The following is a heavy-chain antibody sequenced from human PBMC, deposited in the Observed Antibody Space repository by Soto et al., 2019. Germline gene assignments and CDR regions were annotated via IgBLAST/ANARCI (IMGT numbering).Heavy chain of an antibody. V-gene: IGHV4-31*03. D-gene: IGHD6-25*01. CDR1: GGSISSGGYY. CDR3: ARMWGGYNSH. CDR2: IYYSGST. Sequence: SETLSLTCTVSGGSISSGGYYWSWTRQHPGKGLEWIGYIYYSGSTYYNPSLKSRVTISVDTSKNQFSLKLSSVTAADTAVYYCARMWGGYNSHWGQGTLVTVSS. J-gene: IGHJ4*02.